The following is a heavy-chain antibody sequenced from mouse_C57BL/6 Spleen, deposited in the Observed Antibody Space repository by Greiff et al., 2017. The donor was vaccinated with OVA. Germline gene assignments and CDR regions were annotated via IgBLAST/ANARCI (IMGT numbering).Heavy chain of an antibody. CDR3: ARDDTTVVDYCDY. CDR2: IYPGDGDT. Sequence: VQLQQSGPELVKPGASVKISCKASGYAFSSSWMNWVKQRPGKGLEWIGRIYPGDGDTNYNGKFKGKATLTADKSSSTAYMQLSSLTSEDSAVYFCARDDTTVVDYCDYWGQGTTLTVSS. D-gene: IGHD1-1*01. CDR1: GYAFSSSW. J-gene: IGHJ2*01. V-gene: IGHV1-82*01.